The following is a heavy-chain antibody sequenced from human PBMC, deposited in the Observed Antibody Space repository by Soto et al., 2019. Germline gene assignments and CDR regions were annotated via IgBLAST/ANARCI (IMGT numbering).Heavy chain of an antibody. D-gene: IGHD3-9*01. V-gene: IGHV4-39*01. J-gene: IGHJ3*02. CDR1: GGSISSSSYY. CDR2: IYYSGST. CDR3: ARLMYYDILTGYPDAFDI. Sequence: SETLSLTCTVSGGSISSSSYYWGWIRQPPGKGLEWIGSIYYSGSTYYNPSLKSRVTISVDTSKNQFSLKLSSVTAADTAVYYCARLMYYDILTGYPDAFDIWGQGTMVTVSS.